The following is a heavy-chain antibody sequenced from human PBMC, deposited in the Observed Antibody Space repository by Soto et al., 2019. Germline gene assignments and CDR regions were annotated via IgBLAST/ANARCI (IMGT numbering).Heavy chain of an antibody. CDR2: INTYNGMT. V-gene: IGHV1-18*01. Sequence: QVQLVQSGGEVKKPGASVTVSCKASGYTFINYHITWVRQAPGQGLEWMAWINTYNGMTDYAQRFQGRVNMTRDTSPSTAYMELRNLGSDDTAVYFCAKAPRGEMATDWGQGTLVTVSS. CDR3: AKAPRGEMATD. J-gene: IGHJ4*02. CDR1: GYTFINYH. D-gene: IGHD5-12*01.